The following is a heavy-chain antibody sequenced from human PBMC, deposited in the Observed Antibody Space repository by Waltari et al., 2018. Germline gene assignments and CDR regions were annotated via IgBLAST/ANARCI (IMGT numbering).Heavy chain of an antibody. J-gene: IGHJ4*02. CDR3: ARGHRGSRPL. V-gene: IGHV3-23*04. CDR1: AFTFSSYV. CDR2: ISGRDGST. Sequence: EVPLVESGVGLVQPGGSVSLTCAASAFTFSSYVMNWVRQAPGKGLEWVSDISGRDGSTYYADSVKGRFTISRDNSRNTLYLQMNGLRADDTAIYYCARGHRGSRPLWGQGTLVTVSS. D-gene: IGHD3-10*01.